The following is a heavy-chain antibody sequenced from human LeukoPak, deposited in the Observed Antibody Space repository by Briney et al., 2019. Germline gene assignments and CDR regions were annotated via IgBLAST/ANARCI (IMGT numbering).Heavy chain of an antibody. D-gene: IGHD6-19*01. V-gene: IGHV5-51*01. Sequence: GASLKISCKGSGYSFTSYWIGWVRQMPGRGLEWMGIIYPGDSDTRYSPSFQGQVTISADKSNSTAYLQWSSLKASDTAMYYCARQRVHSSGWYDAFDIWGQGTMVTVSS. CDR3: ARQRVHSSGWYDAFDI. CDR1: GYSFTSYW. CDR2: IYPGDSDT. J-gene: IGHJ3*02.